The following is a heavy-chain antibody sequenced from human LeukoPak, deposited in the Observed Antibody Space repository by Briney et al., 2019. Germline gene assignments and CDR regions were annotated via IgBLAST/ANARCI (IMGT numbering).Heavy chain of an antibody. D-gene: IGHD2-15*01. CDR3: ARGSWYSGLDY. J-gene: IGHJ4*02. Sequence: SETLSLTCTVSGGSNSSYYWSWIRQPPGKGLEWIGYIYYSGSTNYNPSLKSRVTISVDTSKNQFSLKLSSVTAADTAVYYCARGSWYSGLDYWGQGTLVTVSS. CDR1: GGSNSSYY. CDR2: IYYSGST. V-gene: IGHV4-59*01.